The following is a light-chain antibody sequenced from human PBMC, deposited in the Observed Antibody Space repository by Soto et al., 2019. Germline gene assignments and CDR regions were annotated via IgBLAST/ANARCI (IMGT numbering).Light chain of an antibody. Sequence: QPVLTQSPSASASLGASVKLTCTLSSGHSSYAIAWHQQQPEKGPRYLMKLNSDGSHSKGDGIPDRFSGSSSGAERYLTLSSLQYEDEADYYCQTWGTGVGVFGGGTKLTVL. J-gene: IGLJ3*02. CDR1: SGHSSYA. CDR3: QTWGTGVGV. CDR2: LNSDGSH. V-gene: IGLV4-69*01.